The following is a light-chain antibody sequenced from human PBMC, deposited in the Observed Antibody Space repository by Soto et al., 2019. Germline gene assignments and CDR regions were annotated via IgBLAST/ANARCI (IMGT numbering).Light chain of an antibody. CDR3: QQYGSSYPWT. CDR1: QSVSSH. Sequence: EIVMTQSPATLSVSPGEGATVSCRASQSVSSHLAWYQHKPGQAPRLLFYGASSRATGIPDRFSGSGSGTDFTLTIRRLEPEDFAVYYCQQYGSSYPWTFGQGTKVDIK. J-gene: IGKJ1*01. CDR2: GAS. V-gene: IGKV3-20*01.